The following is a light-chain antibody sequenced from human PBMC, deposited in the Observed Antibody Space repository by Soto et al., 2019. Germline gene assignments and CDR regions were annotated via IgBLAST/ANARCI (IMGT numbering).Light chain of an antibody. Sequence: QSVLTQPPSASGTPGQRVTISCSGNNSNIGSNSVNWYQQFPGTAPALLIYNNNQRPSAVPDRFSYSKSGTSASLAISRLQSEDEGDYFCAAWDQSLNGYVFGAGTKVTVL. CDR3: AAWDQSLNGYV. V-gene: IGLV1-44*01. J-gene: IGLJ1*01. CDR1: NSNIGSNS. CDR2: NNN.